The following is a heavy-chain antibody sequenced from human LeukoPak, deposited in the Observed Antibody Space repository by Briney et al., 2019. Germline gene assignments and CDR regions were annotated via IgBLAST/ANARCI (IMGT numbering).Heavy chain of an antibody. CDR3: ARGTCSGGSCSYAY. CDR1: GGTFSSYA. Sequence: SVKVSCTASGGTFSSYAISWVRQAPGQGLEWMGGIIPIFGTANYAQKFQGRVTITADESTSTAYMELSSLRSEDTAVYYCARGTCSGGSCSYAYWGQGTLVTVSS. V-gene: IGHV1-69*01. D-gene: IGHD2-15*01. J-gene: IGHJ4*02. CDR2: IIPIFGTA.